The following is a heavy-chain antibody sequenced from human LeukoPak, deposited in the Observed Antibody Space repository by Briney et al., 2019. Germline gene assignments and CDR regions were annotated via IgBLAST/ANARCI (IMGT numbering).Heavy chain of an antibody. J-gene: IGHJ4*02. CDR3: ARDLMVEAYYFDY. D-gene: IGHD2-8*01. CDR2: ISSSGSTI. Sequence: KPGGSLRLSCAASGFTFSDYYMSWIRQAPGKGLEWVSYISSSGSTIYYADSVKGRFTISRDNAKNSLYLQMNSLRAEDTAVYYCARDLMVEAYYFDYWGQGTLVTVSS. V-gene: IGHV3-11*01. CDR1: GFTFSDYY.